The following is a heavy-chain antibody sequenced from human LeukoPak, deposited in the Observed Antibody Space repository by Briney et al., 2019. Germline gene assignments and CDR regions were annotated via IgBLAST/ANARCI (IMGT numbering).Heavy chain of an antibody. D-gene: IGHD6-19*01. V-gene: IGHV3-23*01. CDR2: ISRSGGST. J-gene: IGHJ4*02. CDR3: AKERDSSGDVDY. CDR1: GFTFSSFA. Sequence: PGGSLRLSCAASGFTFSSFAMSWVRQTPGKGLEWVSAISRSGGSTYYADSVKGRFTISRDNSKNTLYLQMNSLRAEDTAVYYCAKERDSSGDVDYWGQGALVTVSS.